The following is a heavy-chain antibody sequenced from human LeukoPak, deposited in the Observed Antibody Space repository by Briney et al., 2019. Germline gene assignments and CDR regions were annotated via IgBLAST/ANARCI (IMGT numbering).Heavy chain of an antibody. CDR2: INHSGST. V-gene: IGHV4-34*01. J-gene: IGHJ4*02. Sequence: KTSETLSLTCAVYGGSFSGYYWSWIRQPPGKGLEWIGEINHSGSTNYNPSLKSRVTISVDTSKNQFSLKLSSVTAADTAVYYCARHPVLWFGELLPYYFDYWGQGTLVTVSS. D-gene: IGHD3-10*01. CDR3: ARHPVLWFGELLPYYFDY. CDR1: GGSFSGYY.